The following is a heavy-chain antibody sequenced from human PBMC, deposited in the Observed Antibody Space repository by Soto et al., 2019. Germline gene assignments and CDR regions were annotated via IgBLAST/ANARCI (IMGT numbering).Heavy chain of an antibody. Sequence: PGGSLRLSCAASGFTFSTYPMSWVRQAPGKGLEWVSGISGSGISTYYTDSVKGRFTISRDNSKNTVFLQMNSLRDEDTAVYYCVKPPVITASYYYYDMDVCGQGTTVTVSS. J-gene: IGHJ6*02. D-gene: IGHD4-4*01. CDR1: GFTFSTYP. CDR2: ISGSGIST. V-gene: IGHV3-23*01. CDR3: VKPPVITASYYYYDMDV.